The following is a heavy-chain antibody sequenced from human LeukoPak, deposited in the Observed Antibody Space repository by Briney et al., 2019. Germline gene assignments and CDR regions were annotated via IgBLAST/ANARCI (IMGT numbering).Heavy chain of an antibody. D-gene: IGHD5-24*01. V-gene: IGHV4-30-4*01. J-gene: IGHJ4*02. CDR1: GASISSAGYY. CDR3: AGLYNYYFDY. CDR2: IYHTGIT. Sequence: SETLSLTCTVSGASISSAGYYWSWIRQPPGKGLEWIGYIYHTGITYYNPSLKSRVTISVGTSKNQFSLKLSSAPAADTAVYYCAGLYNYYFDYWGQGALVTVSS.